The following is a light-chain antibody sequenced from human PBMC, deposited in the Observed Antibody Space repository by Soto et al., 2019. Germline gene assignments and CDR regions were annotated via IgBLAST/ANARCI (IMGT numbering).Light chain of an antibody. Sequence: QLVLTQPVSVSGSPGQTITISRTGTSSDIGGYKYVSWYQQHPGKAPKLMIYDVSNRPSGVSNRFSGSKSGNTATLTISGLQGENEAEYYCSSYTGGSTYVFGTGTKLTVL. J-gene: IGLJ1*01. CDR3: SSYTGGSTYV. V-gene: IGLV2-14*01. CDR1: SSDIGGYKY. CDR2: DVS.